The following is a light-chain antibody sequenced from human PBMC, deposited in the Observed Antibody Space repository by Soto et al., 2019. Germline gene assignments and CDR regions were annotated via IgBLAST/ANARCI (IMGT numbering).Light chain of an antibody. CDR2: GAS. CDR1: QGISSF. J-gene: IGKJ3*01. CDR3: QQLNSFPIP. Sequence: IQLTQSPSSLSASVGDRVTITCRASQGISSFLAWYQQKPGKAPKLLIYGASTLHIGVPSRFSGSGSGTDFTLSIGSLQPEYFATYYCQQLNSFPIPFGPGTKVDIK. V-gene: IGKV1-9*01.